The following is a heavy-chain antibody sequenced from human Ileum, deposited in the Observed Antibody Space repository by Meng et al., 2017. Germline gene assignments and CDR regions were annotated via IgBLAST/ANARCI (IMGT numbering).Heavy chain of an antibody. V-gene: IGHV4-61*01. CDR2: IYYSGST. Sequence: VQLQESGPRRVRPSATLSLACTVSGGSVSSGSYYWSWIRQPPGKGLEWIGHIYYSGSTNYNPSLKSRVTISVDMSKNQFSLKLNSVTAADTAIYFCARSSTSPASYFFDYWGQGTLVTVSS. CDR3: ARSSTSPASYFFDY. D-gene: IGHD6-6*01. CDR1: GGSVSSGSYY. J-gene: IGHJ4*02.